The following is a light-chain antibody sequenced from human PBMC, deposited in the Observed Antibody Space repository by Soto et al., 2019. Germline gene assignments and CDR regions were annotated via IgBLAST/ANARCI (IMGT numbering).Light chain of an antibody. J-gene: IGKJ1*01. CDR1: QSVSNSY. V-gene: IGKV3-20*01. CDR2: GAS. CDR3: QQYGNSRWT. Sequence: EIVLTQSPGTLSLSPGERATLSCRASQSVSNSYLAWYQQKPGQAPRLLIYGASSRATGIPDRFSGSGSGTDFTLTISRLEPEDFAVYYCQQYGNSRWTFGQGTRWKS.